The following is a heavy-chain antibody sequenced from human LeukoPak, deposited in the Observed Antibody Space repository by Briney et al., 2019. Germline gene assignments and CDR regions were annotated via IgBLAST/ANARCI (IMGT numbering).Heavy chain of an antibody. CDR2: ISYDGSNK. J-gene: IGHJ3*02. D-gene: IGHD6-13*01. CDR3: AKDWSSSSWYPSHAFDI. V-gene: IGHV3-30*18. CDR1: GFTFSSYG. Sequence: GGSLRLSCAASGFTFSSYGMHWVRQAPGKGLEWVAVISYDGSNKYYADSVKGRFTISRDNSKNTLYLQMNSLRAEDTAVYYCAKDWSSSSWYPSHAFDIWGQGTMVTVSS.